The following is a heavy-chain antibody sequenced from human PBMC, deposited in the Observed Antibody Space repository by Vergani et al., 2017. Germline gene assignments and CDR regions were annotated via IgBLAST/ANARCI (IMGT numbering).Heavy chain of an antibody. D-gene: IGHD2-2*01. V-gene: IGHV2-70*04. CDR2: IDWDNTK. Sequence: QVTLKESGPALVKPTQTLTLTCSLSGFSLSSGGMRVSWLRQPPGKALEWLARIDWDNTKVYSSSLKSRLFISKDISKNEVVLTMTNMDPVDTATYYFARTSGRTITSDCKAGLFDCWGGGILVTVSS. CDR1: GFSLSSGGMR. J-gene: IGHJ5*01. CDR3: ARTSGRTITSDCKAGLFDC.